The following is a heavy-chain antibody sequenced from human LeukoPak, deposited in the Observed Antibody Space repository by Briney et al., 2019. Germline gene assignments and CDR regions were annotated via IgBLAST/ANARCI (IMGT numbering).Heavy chain of an antibody. V-gene: IGHV3-74*01. CDR3: ASGSGGFNWFDP. Sequence: PGGSLRLSCAASGFTFSRYWMHWVRRAPGKGLVWVSRINSDGSSTNYADSVKGRFTISRDNAKNTLYLQMNSLRVEDTAVYYCASGSGGFNWFDPWGQGTLVTVSS. D-gene: IGHD2-15*01. CDR1: GFTFSRYW. J-gene: IGHJ5*02. CDR2: INSDGSST.